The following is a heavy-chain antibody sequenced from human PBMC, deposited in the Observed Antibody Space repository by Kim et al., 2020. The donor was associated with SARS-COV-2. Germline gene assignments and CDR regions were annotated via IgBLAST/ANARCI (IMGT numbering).Heavy chain of an antibody. J-gene: IGHJ4*02. CDR2: IYYSGST. V-gene: IGHV4-59*01. CDR3: AARSGWLSLGW. Sequence: SETLSLTCTVSGGSISSYYWSWIRQPPGKGLEWIGYIYYSGSTNYNPSLKSRVTISVDTSKNQFSLKLSSVTAADTAVYYCAARSGWLSLGWWGQGTLVTVSS. CDR1: GGSISSYY. D-gene: IGHD6-19*01.